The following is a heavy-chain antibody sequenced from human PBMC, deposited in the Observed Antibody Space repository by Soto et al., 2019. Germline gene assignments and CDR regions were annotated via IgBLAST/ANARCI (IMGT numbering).Heavy chain of an antibody. J-gene: IGHJ6*02. V-gene: IGHV1-18*04. D-gene: IGHD2-15*01. CDR2: ISAYNGNT. CDR1: GYTFTSYG. CDR3: ARFSGGSYNTYYFYYGMDV. Sequence: ASVKVSCKASGYTFTSYGISWVRQAPGQGLDWMGWISAYNGNTKYAQDLQGRVTMTTDTSTSTAYMELRSLRSDDTPMYYCARFSGGSYNTYYFYYGMDVWGQGTTVTVSS.